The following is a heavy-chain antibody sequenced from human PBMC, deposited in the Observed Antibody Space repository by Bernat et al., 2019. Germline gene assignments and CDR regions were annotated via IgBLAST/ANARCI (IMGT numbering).Heavy chain of an antibody. Sequence: QVQLQQWGAGLLKPPETLSLTCAVYGGSFSGYYWSWIRQPPGKGLEWIGEINHSGSTNYNPSLKSRVTISVDTSKNQFSLKLSSVTAADTAVYYCARGLGYSSSWYNYFDYWGQGTLVTVSS. CDR1: GGSFSGYY. V-gene: IGHV4-34*01. J-gene: IGHJ4*02. CDR2: INHSGST. D-gene: IGHD6-13*01. CDR3: ARGLGYSSSWYNYFDY.